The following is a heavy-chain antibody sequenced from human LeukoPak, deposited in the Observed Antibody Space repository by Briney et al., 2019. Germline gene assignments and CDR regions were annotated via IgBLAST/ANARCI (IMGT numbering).Heavy chain of an antibody. V-gene: IGHV3-23*01. CDR3: AKDEAYDSSGYSGDF. CDR1: EFTFSSYA. J-gene: IGHJ4*02. Sequence: GGSLRLSCAASEFTFSSYAMNWVRQAPGKGLEWVSIISSSGGSTYYADSVKGRFTISRDNSKNTLYLQMNSLRAEDTAVHYCAKDEAYDSSGYSGDFWGQGTLVTVSS. CDR2: ISSSGGST. D-gene: IGHD3-22*01.